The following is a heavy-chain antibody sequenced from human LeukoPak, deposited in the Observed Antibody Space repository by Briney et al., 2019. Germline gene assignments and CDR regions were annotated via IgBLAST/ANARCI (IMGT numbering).Heavy chain of an antibody. CDR1: GGSISSGGYY. CDR2: IYYSGST. D-gene: IGHD3-10*01. J-gene: IGHJ4*02. CDR3: ARVTMVRGCLDY. V-gene: IGHV4-31*03. Sequence: SETLSLTCTVSGGSISSGGYYWSWIRQHPGKGLEWIGYIYYSGSTYYNPSLKSRVTISVDTSKNKFSLKLSSVTAAHTAVYYCARVTMVRGCLDYWGQGTLVTVSS.